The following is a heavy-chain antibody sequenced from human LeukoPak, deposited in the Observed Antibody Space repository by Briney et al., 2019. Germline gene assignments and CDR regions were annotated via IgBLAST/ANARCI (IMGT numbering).Heavy chain of an antibody. V-gene: IGHV1-69*13. Sequence: SVKVSCKASGYTFTGYYMHWVRQAPGQGLEWMGGIIPIFGTANYAQKFQGRVTITADESTSTAYMELSSLRSEDTAVYYCARGGELFDYWGQGTLVTVSS. D-gene: IGHD1-26*01. J-gene: IGHJ4*02. CDR1: GYTFTGYY. CDR2: IIPIFGTA. CDR3: ARGGELFDY.